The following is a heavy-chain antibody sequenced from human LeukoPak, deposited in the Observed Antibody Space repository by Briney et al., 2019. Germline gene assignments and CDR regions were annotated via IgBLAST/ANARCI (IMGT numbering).Heavy chain of an antibody. Sequence: GGSLRLSCAASGFTFSSYWVSWVRQAPGKGLGWGANIKQDGSEKYYVDSVKGRFTISRDNAKNSLYLQMTSLRAEDTAVYSCAREGSATVPYNWFDPWGQGTLVTVSS. D-gene: IGHD4-17*01. CDR3: AREGSATVPYNWFDP. CDR1: GFTFSSYW. CDR2: IKQDGSEK. J-gene: IGHJ5*02. V-gene: IGHV3-7*01.